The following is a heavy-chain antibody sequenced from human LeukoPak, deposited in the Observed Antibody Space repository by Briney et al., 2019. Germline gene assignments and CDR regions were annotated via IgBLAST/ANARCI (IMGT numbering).Heavy chain of an antibody. CDR1: GYTLTRYW. J-gene: IGHJ5*02. D-gene: IGHD6-13*01. CDR3: ARRGIAAAGTNWFDP. V-gene: IGHV5-51*03. Sequence: PGQSLNISRKGSGYTLTRYWIGWVRQMPRKGLEWMGIIYPGVSDTRYSPSFQGQVTISADKSISTAYLQWSSLKASDTAMYYCARRGIAAAGTNWFDPWGQGTLVTVSS. CDR2: IYPGVSDT.